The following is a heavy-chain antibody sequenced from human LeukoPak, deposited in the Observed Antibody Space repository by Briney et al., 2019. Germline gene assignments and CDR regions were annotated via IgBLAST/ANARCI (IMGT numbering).Heavy chain of an antibody. J-gene: IGHJ6*03. V-gene: IGHV3-7*01. CDR3: ARDYGDSPGNYYYYMDV. Sequence: GGSLRLSCAASGFTFSSYWMSWVRQAPGKGLEWVANIKQDGSEKYYVDSVKGRFTISRENAKNSLYLQMNSLRAEDTAVYYCARDYGDSPGNYYYYMDVWGKGTTVTVSS. CDR1: GFTFSSYW. CDR2: IKQDGSEK. D-gene: IGHD4-17*01.